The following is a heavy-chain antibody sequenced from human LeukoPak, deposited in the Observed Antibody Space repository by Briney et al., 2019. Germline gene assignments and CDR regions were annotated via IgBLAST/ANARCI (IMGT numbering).Heavy chain of an antibody. CDR1: GFTFSSYG. Sequence: GGSLRLSCAASGFTFSSYGMHWVRQAPGKGLEWVAVISYDGSNKYYADSVKGRFTISRDNSKNTLYLQMNSLRAEDTAVYYCAKDQRRYCSGGSCYPGYFDYWGQGTLVTVS. V-gene: IGHV3-30*18. CDR3: AKDQRRYCSGGSCYPGYFDY. J-gene: IGHJ4*02. D-gene: IGHD2-15*01. CDR2: ISYDGSNK.